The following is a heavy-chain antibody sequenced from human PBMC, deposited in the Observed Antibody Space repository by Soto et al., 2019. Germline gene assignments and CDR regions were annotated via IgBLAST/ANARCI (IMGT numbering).Heavy chain of an antibody. J-gene: IGHJ6*03. CDR3: AKSLPGDPLWFGELFYYYYYMDV. CDR2: ISGSGGST. Sequence: GGSLRLSCAASGFTFSSYAMSWVRQAPGKGLEWVSAISGSGGSTYYADSVKGRFTISRDNSKNTLYLQMNSLRAEDTAVYYCAKSLPGDPLWFGELFYYYYYMDVWGKGTTVTVSS. CDR1: GFTFSSYA. V-gene: IGHV3-23*01. D-gene: IGHD3-10*01.